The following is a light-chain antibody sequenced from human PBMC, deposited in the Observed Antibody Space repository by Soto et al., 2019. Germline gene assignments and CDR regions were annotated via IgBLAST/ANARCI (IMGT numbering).Light chain of an antibody. J-gene: IGKJ1*01. V-gene: IGKV1-5*01. CDR2: DAS. CDR3: LQDINYPWT. Sequence: DIQMTQSPSTLSASIGDRVTITCRASESIRTWLAWYQHKPGKAPKFLIYDASSLESGVPPRFSGSGSGTDFTLAISSLQPEDSATYYCLQDINYPWTFGQGTKVDIK. CDR1: ESIRTW.